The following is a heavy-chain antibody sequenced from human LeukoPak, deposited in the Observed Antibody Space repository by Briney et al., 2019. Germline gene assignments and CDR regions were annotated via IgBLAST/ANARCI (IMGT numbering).Heavy chain of an antibody. D-gene: IGHD2-2*02. Sequence: SETLSLTCTVSGGSISSYYWSWIRQPAGKGLEWIGRIYTSGSTNYNPSLKSRVTISVDTSKNQFSLKLSSVTAADTAVYYCASTLRYCSSTSCYTGYYYYGMDVWGQGTTVTVSS. V-gene: IGHV4-4*07. J-gene: IGHJ6*02. CDR3: ASTLRYCSSTSCYTGYYYYGMDV. CDR1: GGSISSYY. CDR2: IYTSGST.